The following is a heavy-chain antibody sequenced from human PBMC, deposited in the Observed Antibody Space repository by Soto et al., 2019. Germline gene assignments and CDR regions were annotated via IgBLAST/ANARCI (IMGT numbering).Heavy chain of an antibody. V-gene: IGHV3-48*03. D-gene: IGHD3-3*01. CDR2: ISSSGKTR. CDR1: GFSFSRYE. Sequence: LRLSCAASGFSFSRYEVNWIRQAPGKGLEWVSYISSSGKTRYYADSVKGRFTVSRDNVNNLTYLQMNSLRAEDTAVYYCARTQCYDFWSGYYFDYWGQGTLVTVSS. J-gene: IGHJ4*02. CDR3: ARTQCYDFWSGYYFDY.